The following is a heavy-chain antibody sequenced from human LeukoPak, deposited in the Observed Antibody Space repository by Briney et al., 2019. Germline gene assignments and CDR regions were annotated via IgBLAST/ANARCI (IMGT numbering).Heavy chain of an antibody. D-gene: IGHD1-26*01. V-gene: IGHV4-39*01. J-gene: IGHJ2*01. CDR1: GGSISSYGYY. Sequence: PSETLSLTCTVSGGSISSYGYYWGWIRQPPGKGLEWIGSFYYTGSTFYNPSLKSRVTISVDTSENQFSLKLSSVTAADTAVYYCARGISGGSFPRQSRRWYFDLWGRGTLVTVSS. CDR3: ARGISGGSFPRQSRRWYFDL. CDR2: FYYTGST.